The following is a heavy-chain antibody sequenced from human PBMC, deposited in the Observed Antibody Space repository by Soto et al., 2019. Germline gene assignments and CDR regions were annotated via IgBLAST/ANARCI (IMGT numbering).Heavy chain of an antibody. Sequence: QLQLQESGPGLVKPSETLSLTCNVSGVSISDTSYYWGWIRQPPGKGLEWIGTIYFNGNTFYNPSLKSRLTISMDTSKNQISLRLPSVTAADTAVYYCARQGSYWGQGTLVAVAS. CDR3: ARQGSY. CDR2: IYFNGNT. V-gene: IGHV4-39*01. CDR1: GVSISDTSYY. J-gene: IGHJ4*02.